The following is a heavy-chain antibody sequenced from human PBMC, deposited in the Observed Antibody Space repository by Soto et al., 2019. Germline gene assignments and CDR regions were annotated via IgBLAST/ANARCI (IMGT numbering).Heavy chain of an antibody. CDR1: GVSITSSSFL. J-gene: IGHJ4*03. CDR3: ARVPRIFRYFDY. Sequence: SETLSLTCTVSGVSITSSSFLWGWIRQPPGKGLEWIATMFYSEKTYNNPSLKTRVAVSADTSKNQLSLKLSSVTAADTARYYCARVPRIFRYFDYWGQGTPVTVSS. D-gene: IGHD3-9*01. V-gene: IGHV4-39*01. CDR2: MFYSEKT.